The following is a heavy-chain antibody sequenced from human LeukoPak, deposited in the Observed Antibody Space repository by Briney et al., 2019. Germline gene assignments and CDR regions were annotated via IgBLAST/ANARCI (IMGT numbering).Heavy chain of an antibody. CDR2: ISYDGSNK. D-gene: IGHD2-15*01. Sequence: GGSLRLSCAASGFTFSSYGMHWVRQAPGKGLEWVAVISYDGSNKYYADSVKGRFTISRDNSKNTLYLQMNSPRAEDTAVYYCANSLLKYCSGGSCYADAFDIWGQGTMVTVSS. J-gene: IGHJ3*02. V-gene: IGHV3-30*18. CDR3: ANSLLKYCSGGSCYADAFDI. CDR1: GFTFSSYG.